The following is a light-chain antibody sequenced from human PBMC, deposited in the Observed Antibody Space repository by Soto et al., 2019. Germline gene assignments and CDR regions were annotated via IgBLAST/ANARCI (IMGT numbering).Light chain of an antibody. V-gene: IGLV2-11*01. Sequence: QSALTQPRSVFGSPGQSVTISCTGTSSDVGGYIYVSWYQQYPAKAPKVMIYDVSRRPSGVPDRFSGSKSGNKASLTISGLQAEDVAVYYCCSYAGNKTVVFGGGTKLTVL. CDR3: CSYAGNKTVV. CDR1: SSDVGGYIY. CDR2: DVS. J-gene: IGLJ3*02.